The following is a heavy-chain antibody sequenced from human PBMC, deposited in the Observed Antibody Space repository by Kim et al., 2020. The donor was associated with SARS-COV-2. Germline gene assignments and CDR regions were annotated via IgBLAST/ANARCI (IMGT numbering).Heavy chain of an antibody. CDR3: ATGNLIAAAGTFDY. V-gene: IGHV1-24*01. Sequence: ASVKVSCKVSGYTLTELSMHWVRQAPGKGLEWMGGFDPEDGETIYAQKFQGRVTMTEDTSTDTAYMELSSLRSEDTAVYYCATGNLIAAAGTFDYWGQGTLVTVSS. D-gene: IGHD6-13*01. CDR1: GYTLTELS. J-gene: IGHJ4*02. CDR2: FDPEDGET.